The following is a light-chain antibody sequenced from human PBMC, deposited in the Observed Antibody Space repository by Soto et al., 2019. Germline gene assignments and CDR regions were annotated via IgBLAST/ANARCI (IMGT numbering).Light chain of an antibody. Sequence: SGSPGQSVTISCTGTSSDVGGYNFVSWYQQHPGKAPKLIIYEVTKRPSGVPDRFSGSKSGNTASLTVSGLQAEDEADYYCSSYSGTNNYVFGTGTKVTVL. CDR3: SSYSGTNNYV. V-gene: IGLV2-8*01. CDR1: SSDVGGYNF. J-gene: IGLJ1*01. CDR2: EVT.